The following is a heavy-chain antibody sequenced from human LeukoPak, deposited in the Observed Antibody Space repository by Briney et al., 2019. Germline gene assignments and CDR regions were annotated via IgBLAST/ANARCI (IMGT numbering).Heavy chain of an antibody. Sequence: GGSLRLSCAASGFTFSSYSMNWVRQAPGKGLEWVSAISGSGGSTYYADSVKGRFTISRDNSKNTLYLQMNSLRAEDTAVYYCAKDRLRNWFDPWGQGTLVTVSS. V-gene: IGHV3-23*01. CDR2: ISGSGGST. CDR3: AKDRLRNWFDP. CDR1: GFTFSSYS. D-gene: IGHD2-21*01. J-gene: IGHJ5*02.